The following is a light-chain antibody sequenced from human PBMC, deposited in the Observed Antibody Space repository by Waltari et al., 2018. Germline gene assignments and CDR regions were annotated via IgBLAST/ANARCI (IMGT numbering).Light chain of an antibody. CDR2: DDN. CDR3: QSFDRSSVV. Sequence: NFVLNQPHSVSESPGKTVTISCTGSSGNIARKHVHWFQQRPGSAPTTVIYDDNQRPSGVPDRFSGSIDRSSNSDSLTISGLTTEDEADYYCQSFDRSSVVFGGGTKLTVL. CDR1: SGNIARKH. V-gene: IGLV6-57*02. J-gene: IGLJ2*01.